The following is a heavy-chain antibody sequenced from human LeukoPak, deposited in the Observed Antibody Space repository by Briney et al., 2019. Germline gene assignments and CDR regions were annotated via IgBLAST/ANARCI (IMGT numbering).Heavy chain of an antibody. D-gene: IGHD6-13*01. J-gene: IGHJ4*02. CDR2: IYYSGST. CDR3: ARLAAAFDY. CDR1: GGSISSSSYY. Sequence: KPSETLSLTCTVSGGSISSSSYYWGWIRQPPGKGLEWIGSIYYSGSTYYNPSLKSRVTISVDTSKNQFSLKLSSVTAADTAVYYCARLAAAFDYWGQGTLVTVSS. V-gene: IGHV4-39*07.